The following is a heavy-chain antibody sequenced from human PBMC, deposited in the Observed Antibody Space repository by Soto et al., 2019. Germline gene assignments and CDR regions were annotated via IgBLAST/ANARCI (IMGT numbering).Heavy chain of an antibody. V-gene: IGHV3-30*18. J-gene: IGHJ4*02. CDR2: ISYDGSNK. Sequence: PGGSLRLSCAASGFTFISYGMHWVRQAPGKGLEWVAVISYDGSNKYYADSVKGRFTISRDNSKNTLYLQMNSLRAEDTAVYYCAKDFSAAVSGDYFDYWGQGTLVTVSS. D-gene: IGHD4-17*01. CDR3: AKDFSAAVSGDYFDY. CDR1: GFTFISYG.